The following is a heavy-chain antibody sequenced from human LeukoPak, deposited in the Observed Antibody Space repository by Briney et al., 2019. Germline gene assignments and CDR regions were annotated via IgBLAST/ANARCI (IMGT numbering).Heavy chain of an antibody. V-gene: IGHV3-21*01. J-gene: IGHJ4*02. CDR3: ARDDGVAGTEGY. CDR1: GFTFSSYA. CDR2: ISSSSSYI. Sequence: PGGSLRLSCAASGFTFSSYAMSWVRQAPGKGLEWVSSISSSSSYIYYADSVKGRFTISRDNAKNSLYLQMNSLRAEDTAVYYCARDDGVAGTEGYWGQGTLVTVSS. D-gene: IGHD6-19*01.